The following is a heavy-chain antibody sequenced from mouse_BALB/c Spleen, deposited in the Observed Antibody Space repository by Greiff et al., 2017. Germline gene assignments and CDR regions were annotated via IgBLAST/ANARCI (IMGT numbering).Heavy chain of an antibody. CDR3: ARKGYAMDY. J-gene: IGHJ4*01. Sequence: VKLMESGPGLVQPSQSLSITCTVSGFSLTSYGVHWVRQSPGKGLEWLGVVWSGGSTDYNAAFISRLSISKDNSKSQVFFKMNSLQANDTAIYYCARKGYAMDYWGQGTSVTVSS. V-gene: IGHV2-2*02. CDR1: GFSLTSYG. CDR2: VWSGGST.